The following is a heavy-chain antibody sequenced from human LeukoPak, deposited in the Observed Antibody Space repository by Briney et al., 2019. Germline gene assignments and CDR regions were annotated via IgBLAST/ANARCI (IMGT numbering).Heavy chain of an antibody. CDR3: AREVGA. J-gene: IGHJ5*02. CDR2: TYVSGNT. CDR1: GIDVSSNY. D-gene: IGHD1-26*01. Sequence: GGSLRLSCTVSGIDVSSNYISWVRQAQGKGLEWVSVTYVSGNTYYADSVKGRFIVSRDNSKNTLYLEMNSLRVEDTGVYYCAREVGAWGQGTLVTVSS. V-gene: IGHV3-66*01.